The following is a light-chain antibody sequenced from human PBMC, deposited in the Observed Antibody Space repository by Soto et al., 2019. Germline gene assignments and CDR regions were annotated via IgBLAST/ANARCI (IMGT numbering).Light chain of an antibody. CDR3: QQYDTCPLT. Sequence: EIVLTQSPGTLSLSIGERATLSCRASQSVGSTYLAWYQQKPGQAPRLLIFGASSMATGVPDRFSGSGSGTEFTLTISRLEPDDFAACYCQQYDTCPLTFGGGTKVDI. CDR2: GAS. J-gene: IGKJ4*01. CDR1: QSVGSTY. V-gene: IGKV3-20*01.